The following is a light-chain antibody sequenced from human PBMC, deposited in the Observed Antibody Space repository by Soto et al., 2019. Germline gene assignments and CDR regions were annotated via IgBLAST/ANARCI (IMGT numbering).Light chain of an antibody. V-gene: IGKV4-1*01. J-gene: IGKJ4*01. CDR3: QQYYGAPLT. CDR2: GAS. Sequence: IVMTQSPDSLAVSLGERATIHCKSSQSVLSSANNKNYLAWYQQKPGQPPKLLIYGASTRASGVPDRVSGSGSGTDFTLTISSLQAEDVAVYYCQQYYGAPLTFGGGTTVEIK. CDR1: QSVLSSANNKNY.